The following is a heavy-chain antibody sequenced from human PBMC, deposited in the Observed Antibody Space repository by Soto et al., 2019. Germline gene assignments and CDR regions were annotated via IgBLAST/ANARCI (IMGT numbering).Heavy chain of an antibody. V-gene: IGHV3-11*01. CDR3: ARDLGYYDSSGYFDY. CDR1: GFTFSNYY. Sequence: GGSLRLSCGASGFTFSNYYMSWIRQAPGKGLEWVSYISSSGDIIYYADSVKGRFTISRDNAKNSLYLQMNSLRAEDTAVYYCARDLGYYDSSGYFDYWGQGTLVTVSS. D-gene: IGHD3-22*01. J-gene: IGHJ4*02. CDR2: ISSSGDII.